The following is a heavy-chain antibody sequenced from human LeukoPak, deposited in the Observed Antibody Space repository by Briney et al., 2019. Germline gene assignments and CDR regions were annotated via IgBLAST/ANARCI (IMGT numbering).Heavy chain of an antibody. CDR1: GYTFTSYY. J-gene: IGHJ4*02. CDR2: INPSGGST. CDR3: ARVPMGIGYSSSWYDY. V-gene: IGHV1-46*01. D-gene: IGHD6-13*01. Sequence: AASVKVSCKASGYTFTSYYMHWVRQAPGQGPEWMGIINPSGGSTSYAQKFQGRVTMTRDTSTSTVYMELSSLRSEDTAVYYCARVPMGIGYSSSWYDYWGQGTLVTVSS.